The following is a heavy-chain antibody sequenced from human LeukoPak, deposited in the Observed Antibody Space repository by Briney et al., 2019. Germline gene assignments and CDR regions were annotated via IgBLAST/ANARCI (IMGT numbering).Heavy chain of an antibody. V-gene: IGHV3-7*01. J-gene: IGHJ4*02. CDR2: IKQDGSEK. D-gene: IGHD5-12*01. CDR1: GFTFSSYW. CDR3: ARDFSGYDYPLDY. Sequence: GGSLRLSCAASGFTFSSYWMSWVRQAPGKGLEWVANIKQDGSEKYYVDSVKGRFTISRDNAKNSLYLQMNSLRAEDTAVYYCARDFSGYDYPLDYWGRGTLVTVSS.